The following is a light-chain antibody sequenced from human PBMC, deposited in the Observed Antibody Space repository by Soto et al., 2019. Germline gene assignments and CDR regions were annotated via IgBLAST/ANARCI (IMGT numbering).Light chain of an antibody. J-gene: IGKJ1*01. Sequence: VLTQSPATLSVSPGERATLSCRASQSVATNLAWYQQRPGQAPRLLIYGASKRAIGLPDRFSGRGSGTDFTLTISRLEPEDFAVYYCQQYGSSGTFGQGTKVDIK. CDR3: QQYGSSGT. CDR2: GAS. V-gene: IGKV3-20*01. CDR1: QSVATN.